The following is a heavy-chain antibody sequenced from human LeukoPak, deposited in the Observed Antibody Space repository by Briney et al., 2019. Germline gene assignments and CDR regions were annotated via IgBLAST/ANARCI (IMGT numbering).Heavy chain of an antibody. CDR2: INHSGST. CDR3: ARQGATMVRGVLIPYYYYYYMDV. J-gene: IGHJ6*03. CDR1: GGSFSGYY. D-gene: IGHD3-10*01. V-gene: IGHV4-34*01. Sequence: PSETLSLTCAVYGGSFSGYYWSWIRQPPGKGLEWIGEINHSGSTNYNPSLKSRVTISVDTSKNQFSLKLSSVTAADTAVYYCARQGATMVRGVLIPYYYYYYMDVWGKGTTVTISS.